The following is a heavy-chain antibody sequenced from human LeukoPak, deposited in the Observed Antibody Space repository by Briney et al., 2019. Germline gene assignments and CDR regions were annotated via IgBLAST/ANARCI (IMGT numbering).Heavy chain of an antibody. CDR3: ARETYYYDSSGYYQIFDY. Sequence: SETLSLTCAVYGGSFSGYYWSWIRQPPGKGLEWLGYIYYSGSTNYNPSLKSRVTISVDTSKNQFSLKLSSVTAADTAVYYCARETYYYDSSGYYQIFDYWGQGTLVTVSS. CDR2: IYYSGST. D-gene: IGHD3-22*01. CDR1: GGSFSGYY. V-gene: IGHV4-59*01. J-gene: IGHJ4*02.